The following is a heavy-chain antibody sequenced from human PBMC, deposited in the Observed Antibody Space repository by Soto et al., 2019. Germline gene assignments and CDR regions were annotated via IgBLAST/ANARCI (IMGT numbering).Heavy chain of an antibody. V-gene: IGHV1-18*01. D-gene: IGHD2-15*01. CDR1: GYTFTSYG. CDR2: ISAYNGNT. CDR3: AREPDVYCSGGSCYSGLFDP. J-gene: IGHJ5*02. Sequence: ASVKVSCKASGYTFTSYGISWVRQAPGQGLEWMGWISAYNGNTNYAQKLQGRVTMTTDTSTSTAYMELRSLRSDDTAVYYCAREPDVYCSGGSCYSGLFDPWGQGSLVTVSS.